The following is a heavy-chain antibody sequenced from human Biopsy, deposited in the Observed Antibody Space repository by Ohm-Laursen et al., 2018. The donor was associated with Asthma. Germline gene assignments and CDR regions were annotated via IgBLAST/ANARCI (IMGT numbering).Heavy chain of an antibody. J-gene: IGHJ4*02. CDR3: ARRGGVRRYFDY. Sequence: SHTLSLTCTVSGGFNSSGAYYWSWVRQPPGKGLEWIGHIYYIGSTYYNPSLKSRVAISLDTSKNQFSLKLSSVTAADTAVYFCARRGGVRRYFDYWGQGTLVTVSS. CDR2: IYYIGST. D-gene: IGHD3-16*01. CDR1: GGFNSSGAYY. V-gene: IGHV4-30-4*01.